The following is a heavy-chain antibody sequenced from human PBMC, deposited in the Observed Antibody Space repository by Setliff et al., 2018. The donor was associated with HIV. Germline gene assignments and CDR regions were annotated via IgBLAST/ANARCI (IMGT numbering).Heavy chain of an antibody. J-gene: IGHJ5*02. V-gene: IGHV1-3*01. Sequence: ASVKVSCKASGYTFSTYAIHWVRQAPGQRLEWMGWINAGNGITKYSQKLQGRVTFTRDTFAGTAYMELSSLRSEDTAVYYCARPVGAMGFDPWGQGTLVTVSS. CDR1: GYTFSTYA. CDR2: INAGNGIT. D-gene: IGHD1-26*01. CDR3: ARPVGAMGFDP.